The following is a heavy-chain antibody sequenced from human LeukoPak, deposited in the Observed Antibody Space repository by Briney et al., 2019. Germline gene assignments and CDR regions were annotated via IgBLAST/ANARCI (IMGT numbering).Heavy chain of an antibody. CDR3: VRDGDSYSGIWAPRFVWFDP. Sequence: SETLSLTCTVSGGSVSSRSNYWGWIRQSPGKGLEWIGSIYYSGSPNYNPSLKSRITMAVDMSKNQFSLTLSSVTAADTAVYYCVRDGDSYSGIWAPRFVWFDPWGQGTLVTVSS. CDR1: GGSVSSRSNY. CDR2: IYYSGSP. J-gene: IGHJ5*02. D-gene: IGHD5-12*01. V-gene: IGHV4-39*07.